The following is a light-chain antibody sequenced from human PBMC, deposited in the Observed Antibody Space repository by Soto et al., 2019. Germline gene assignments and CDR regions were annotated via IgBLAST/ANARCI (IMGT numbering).Light chain of an antibody. J-gene: IGKJ4*01. CDR1: QSVSSN. V-gene: IGKV3-15*01. Sequence: EILMTQSPGTLSVSPGERATLSCRASQSVSSNLAWYQQKPGQAPRLLIFGASTRATGIPARFSGSGSGTEFTLTISSLQFEDFAIYYCQHYNNRPLTFGGGTKVEIK. CDR2: GAS. CDR3: QHYNNRPLT.